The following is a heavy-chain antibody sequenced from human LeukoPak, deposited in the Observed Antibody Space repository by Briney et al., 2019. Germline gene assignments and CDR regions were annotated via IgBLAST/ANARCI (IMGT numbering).Heavy chain of an antibody. CDR1: GYSISSGYY. Sequence: SETLSLTCTVSGYSISSGYYWGWIRQPPGKGLEWIGSIYHSGSTYYNPSLKSRVTISVDTSKNQFSLKLSSVTAADTAVYYCAREDCSSTSCFGYWGQGTLVTVSS. CDR3: AREDCSSTSCFGY. V-gene: IGHV4-38-2*02. J-gene: IGHJ4*02. D-gene: IGHD2-2*01. CDR2: IYHSGST.